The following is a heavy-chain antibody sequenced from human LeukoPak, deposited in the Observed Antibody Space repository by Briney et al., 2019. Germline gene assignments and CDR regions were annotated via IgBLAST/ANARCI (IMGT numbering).Heavy chain of an antibody. Sequence: ASVKVSCKASGGTFSRYAISWVQQAPGQGLEWMGGIIPIFGTANYAQKFQGRVTITADESTSTAYMEVSSLRSEDTAVYYCARAYSGYDFFDYWGQGILVTVSS. CDR2: IIPIFGTA. CDR1: GGTFSRYA. CDR3: ARAYSGYDFFDY. V-gene: IGHV1-69*01. D-gene: IGHD5-12*01. J-gene: IGHJ4*02.